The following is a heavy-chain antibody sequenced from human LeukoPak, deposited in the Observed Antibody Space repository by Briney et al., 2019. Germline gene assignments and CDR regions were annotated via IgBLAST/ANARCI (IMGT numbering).Heavy chain of an antibody. V-gene: IGHV3-66*01. CDR1: GFTVSSNY. CDR2: IYSGGST. Sequence: GGSLRLSCAASGFTVSSNYMSWVRQAPGKGLEWVSVIYSGGSTYYADSVKGRFTISRDNSKNSLSLQMNSLRAEDTAVYYCARDLYRIVVVPHYFDYWGQGTLVTVSS. D-gene: IGHD3-22*01. J-gene: IGHJ4*02. CDR3: ARDLYRIVVVPHYFDY.